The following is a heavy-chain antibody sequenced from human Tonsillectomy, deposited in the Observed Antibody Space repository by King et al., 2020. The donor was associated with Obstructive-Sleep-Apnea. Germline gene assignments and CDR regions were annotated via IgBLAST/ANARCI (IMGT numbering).Heavy chain of an antibody. CDR1: GYTFTIYD. J-gene: IGHJ4*02. V-gene: IGHV1-8*01. Sequence: HVQLVESGAEVKKPGASVKVSCKASGYTFTIYDINWVRQAPGQGLEGMGWMNPNSSNTGYAQNFQGRVYMTRNTSISTAYMELSSLKSEDTAMYYCARGHGSNSQFHFDYWGQGSLVTVSS. D-gene: IGHD5-24*01. CDR3: ARGHGSNSQFHFDY. CDR2: MNPNSSNT.